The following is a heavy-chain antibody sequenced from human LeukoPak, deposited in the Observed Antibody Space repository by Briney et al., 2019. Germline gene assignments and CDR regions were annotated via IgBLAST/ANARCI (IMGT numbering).Heavy chain of an antibody. CDR2: ISWNSDSI. CDR1: GFKFDDYA. Sequence: PGGSLRLSCAASGFKFDDYAMQWVRHGPGKGLQWVSYISWNSDSIQYADSVKGRFTVSRDNAKNSLYLEMNSLRAEDTALYFCAKATTYYYDSMGYYPDSFDICGQGTPVMVSS. D-gene: IGHD3-22*01. V-gene: IGHV3-9*01. CDR3: AKATTYYYDSMGYYPDSFDI. J-gene: IGHJ3*02.